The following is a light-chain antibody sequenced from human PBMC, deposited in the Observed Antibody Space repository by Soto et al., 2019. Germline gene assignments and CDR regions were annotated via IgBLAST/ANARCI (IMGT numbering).Light chain of an antibody. V-gene: IGKV3-15*01. CDR3: QRYNNWPLT. Sequence: EIVMTQSPATLSVSPGEGATISCRASQGIGSTLAWYQHKPGQTPRLLIYDASTRAPGVPARFSGSGSGTEFTLTINSLQSEDFAVYYCQRYNNWPLTFGGGTKVECK. CDR1: QGIGST. CDR2: DAS. J-gene: IGKJ4*01.